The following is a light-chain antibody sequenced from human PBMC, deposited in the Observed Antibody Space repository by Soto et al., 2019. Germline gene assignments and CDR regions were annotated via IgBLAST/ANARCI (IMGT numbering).Light chain of an antibody. Sequence: DIQMTQSPSTLSGSVGGRATIPCRASQTISSWLAWYQQKPGKAPKLLIYKASTLKSGVPSRFSGSGSGTEFTLTISSLQPDDFATYYCQQYNTFWTFGQGTKVDIK. V-gene: IGKV1-5*03. J-gene: IGKJ1*01. CDR1: QTISSW. CDR3: QQYNTFWT. CDR2: KAS.